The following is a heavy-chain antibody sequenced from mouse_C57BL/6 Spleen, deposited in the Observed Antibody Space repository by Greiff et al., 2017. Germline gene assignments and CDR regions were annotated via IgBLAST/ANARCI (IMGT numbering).Heavy chain of an antibody. V-gene: IGHV14-4*01. CDR3: TTGGAAVYYFDY. J-gene: IGHJ2*01. CDR2: IDPENGDT. Sequence: EVQLQQSGAELVRPGASVKLSCTASGFNIKDDYMHWVKQRPEQGLEWIGWIDPENGDTEYASKFQGKATITADTSSNTAYLQLSSLTSEDTAVYYCTTGGAAVYYFDYWGQGTTLTVSS. CDR1: GFNIKDDY.